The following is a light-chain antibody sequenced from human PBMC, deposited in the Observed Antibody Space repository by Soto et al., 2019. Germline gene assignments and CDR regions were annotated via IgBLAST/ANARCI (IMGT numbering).Light chain of an antibody. CDR1: QGISGY. J-gene: IGKJ5*01. CDR3: QQRRSWQVT. CDR2: ADS. V-gene: IGKV3D-11*01. Sequence: EIVLTQSPATLSLSPGEGATLSFRASQGISGYLGWYQQKPGQAPRLLIYADSHRATGIPARFSGSGSGTNFTLTISSLEPEDFAVYYCQQRRSWQVTFGQGTRLEI.